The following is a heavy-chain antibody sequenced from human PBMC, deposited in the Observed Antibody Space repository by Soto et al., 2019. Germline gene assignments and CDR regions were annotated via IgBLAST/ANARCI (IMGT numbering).Heavy chain of an antibody. CDR2: ITGSGRNT. V-gene: IGHV3-23*01. CDR1: GFTFRKNV. CDR3: AKNGLDNSPSAIDS. J-gene: IGHJ4*02. D-gene: IGHD2-8*01. Sequence: PGGSLRLSCAASGFTFRKNVFICGRQSPGKGLDWVSGITGSGRNTYYADSVKGRFTISRDNSKNMVFLQMNSLRAEDTALYYCAKNGLDNSPSAIDSWGPGTLVTVSS.